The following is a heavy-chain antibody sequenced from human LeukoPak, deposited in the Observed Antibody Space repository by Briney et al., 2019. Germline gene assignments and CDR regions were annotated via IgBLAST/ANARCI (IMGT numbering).Heavy chain of an antibody. D-gene: IGHD2-2*01. V-gene: IGHV3-23*01. CDR1: GFTFSSYA. CDR2: ISGSGGST. J-gene: IGHJ4*02. CDR3: ARPGYCSSTSCYGRAVGYFDY. Sequence: GGSLRLSCAASGFTFSSYAMSWVRQAPGKGLEWVSAISGSGGSTYYADSVKGRFTISRDNSKNTLYLQMNSLRAEDTAVYYCARPGYCSSTSCYGRAVGYFDYWGQGTLDTVSS.